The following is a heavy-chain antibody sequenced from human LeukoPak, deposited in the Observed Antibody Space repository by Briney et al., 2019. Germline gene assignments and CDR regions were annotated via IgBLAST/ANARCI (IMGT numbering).Heavy chain of an antibody. V-gene: IGHV1-8*02. D-gene: IGHD1-14*01. CDR2: MNPNSGNT. Sequence: ASVKVSCKASGGTFSSYAISWVRQAPGQGLEWMGWMNPNSGNTGYAQKFQGRVAMTRNTSISTAYMELSSLRSEDTAVYYCARGLSQNPGPWGQGTLVTVSS. CDR3: ARGLSQNPGP. J-gene: IGHJ5*02. CDR1: GGTFSSYA.